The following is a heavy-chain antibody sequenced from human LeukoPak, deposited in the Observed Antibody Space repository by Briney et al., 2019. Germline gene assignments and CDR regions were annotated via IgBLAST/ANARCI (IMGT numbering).Heavy chain of an antibody. V-gene: IGHV3-23*01. CDR3: AKSHSVVRRGYFDY. CDR2: ISDSGSST. Sequence: HPGGSLRLSCAASGFTFSSFAMSWVRQAPGKGLEWLSTISDSGSSTYYADSVRGRFTISRDNSKDTLYVQMNSLRAEDAAVYYCAKSHSVVRRGYFDYWGQGALVTVSS. CDR1: GFTFSSFA. D-gene: IGHD2-2*01. J-gene: IGHJ4*02.